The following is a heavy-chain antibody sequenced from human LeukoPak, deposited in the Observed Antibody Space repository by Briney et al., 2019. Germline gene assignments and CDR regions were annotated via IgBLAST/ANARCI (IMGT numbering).Heavy chain of an antibody. CDR3: ARDSTWQLDY. J-gene: IGHJ4*02. Sequence: GGSLRLSCAASGFILSDHYIDWVRQPPGKGLEWVANIKEDGSVKYYVDSVKGRFTISRDNTKNALYLQMNSLRADDTAVYFCARDSTWQLDYWGQGTLITVSS. CDR2: IKEDGSVK. V-gene: IGHV3-7*03. CDR1: GFILSDHY. D-gene: IGHD5-12*01.